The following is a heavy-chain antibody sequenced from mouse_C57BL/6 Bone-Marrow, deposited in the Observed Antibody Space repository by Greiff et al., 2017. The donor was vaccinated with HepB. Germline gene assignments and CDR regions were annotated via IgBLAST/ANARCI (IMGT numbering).Heavy chain of an antibody. D-gene: IGHD2-4*01. V-gene: IGHV1-54*01. CDR3: ARNRDYDRYFDV. CDR2: INPGSGGT. CDR1: GYAFTNYL. J-gene: IGHJ1*03. Sequence: QVQLKQSGAELVRPGTSVKVSCKASGYAFTNYLIEWVKQRPGQGLEWIGVINPGSGGTNYNEKFKGKATLTADKSSSTAYMQLSSLTSEDSAVYFCARNRDYDRYFDVWGTGTTVTVSS.